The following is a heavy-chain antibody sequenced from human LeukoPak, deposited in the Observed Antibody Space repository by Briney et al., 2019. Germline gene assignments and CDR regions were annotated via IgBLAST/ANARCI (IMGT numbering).Heavy chain of an antibody. D-gene: IGHD5-18*01. Sequence: GASVKVSCKTSGGTFSNYAISRVRQAPGQGLEWMGRIIPIFGTANYAQKFQGRVTINADEFTSTVYMELYSLTSEDTAVYYCARDRGYSYAKKSSYYYYMDVWGKGTTVTVSS. V-gene: IGHV1-69*13. CDR1: GGTFSNYA. CDR3: ARDRGYSYAKKSSYYYYMDV. CDR2: IIPIFGTA. J-gene: IGHJ6*03.